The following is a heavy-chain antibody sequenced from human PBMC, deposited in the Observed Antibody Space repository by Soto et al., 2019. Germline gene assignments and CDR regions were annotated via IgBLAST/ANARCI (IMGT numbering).Heavy chain of an antibody. J-gene: IGHJ4*02. V-gene: IGHV4-59*01. Sequence: SETLSLTCTVSGGSISSYYWSWIRRPPGKGLEWIGYIYYSGSTNYNPSLKSRVTISVDTSKNQFSLKLSSVTAADTAVYYCARAVRATTTGIDYWGQGTLVNVSS. CDR1: GGSISSYY. CDR2: IYYSGST. CDR3: ARAVRATTTGIDY. D-gene: IGHD1-26*01.